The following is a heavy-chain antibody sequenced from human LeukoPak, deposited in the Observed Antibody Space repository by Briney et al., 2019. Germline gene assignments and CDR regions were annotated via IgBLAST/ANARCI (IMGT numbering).Heavy chain of an antibody. CDR1: GFTFDDYA. J-gene: IGHJ4*02. CDR2: ISWNSGSI. Sequence: GRSLRLSCAASGFTFDDYAMHWVRQAPGKGLEWVSGISWNSGSIGYADSVKGRFTISRGNAKNTLYLQMNSLRAEDTAVYYCARRGVPAATSFYFDYWGQGTLVTVSS. D-gene: IGHD2-2*01. CDR3: ARRGVPAATSFYFDY. V-gene: IGHV3-9*01.